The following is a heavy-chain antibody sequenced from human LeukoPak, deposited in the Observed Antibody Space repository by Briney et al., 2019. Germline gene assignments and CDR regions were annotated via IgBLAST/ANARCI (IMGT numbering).Heavy chain of an antibody. CDR3: ARRPRRDGYNRGFDY. Sequence: SETLSLTCTVSGGSISSSSYYWGWIRQPPGKGLEWIGSIYYSGSTYYNPSLKSRVTISVDTSKNQFSLKLSSVTAADTAVYYCARRPRRDGYNRGFDYWGQGTLVTVSS. J-gene: IGHJ4*02. D-gene: IGHD5-24*01. V-gene: IGHV4-39*07. CDR2: IYYSGST. CDR1: GGSISSSSYY.